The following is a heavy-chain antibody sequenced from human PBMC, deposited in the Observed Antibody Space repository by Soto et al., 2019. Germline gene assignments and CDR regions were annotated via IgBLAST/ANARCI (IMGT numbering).Heavy chain of an antibody. V-gene: IGHV3-48*02. D-gene: IGHD1-26*01. CDR2: ISGSGVTI. Sequence: VQLVESGGGLVQPGGSLRLSCAASGFTFSSYTMNWVRQDPGKGLEWVSYISGSGVTIHNADSVQGRFTITRDNARNARYQQMNSLRDEDTAVYYCVRDVEGFVGASPGLWGQGTMVTVSS. J-gene: IGHJ3*01. CDR1: GFTFSSYT. CDR3: VRDVEGFVGASPGL.